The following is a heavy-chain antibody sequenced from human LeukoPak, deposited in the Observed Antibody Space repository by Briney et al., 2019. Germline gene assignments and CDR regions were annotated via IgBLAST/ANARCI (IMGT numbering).Heavy chain of an antibody. J-gene: IGHJ5*02. V-gene: IGHV4-61*10. Sequence: SETLSLTCTVSSGSVSSGSYYWSWIRQPAGEGLEWIGRIYGSGTINYNPSLRSRVTISLDASKNQFSLKLSSVTAADTAVYYCAREAYGDYSLRWFDPWGQGTLVTVSS. CDR1: SGSVSSGSYY. CDR3: AREAYGDYSLRWFDP. CDR2: IYGSGTI. D-gene: IGHD4-17*01.